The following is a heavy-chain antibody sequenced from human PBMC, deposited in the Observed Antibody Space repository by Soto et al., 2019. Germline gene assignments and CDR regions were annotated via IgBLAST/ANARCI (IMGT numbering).Heavy chain of an antibody. V-gene: IGHV4-39*01. J-gene: IGHJ5*02. CDR2: IHYSGST. CDR1: GGSKRRSSYS. CDR3: AIHQSHSSSYVDP. D-gene: IGHD6-13*01. Sequence: QLQLQASGPGLVTPSETLSLTCTVTGGSKRRSSYSWGTVRQPQGKRLEWLGRIHYSGSTYYNPSLKCRVTISVDTSKNQFSLKLSSVTAADTAVYYCAIHQSHSSSYVDPWGQGTLVTVSS.